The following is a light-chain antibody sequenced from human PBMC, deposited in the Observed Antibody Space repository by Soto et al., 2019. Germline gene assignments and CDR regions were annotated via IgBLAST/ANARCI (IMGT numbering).Light chain of an antibody. Sequence: QSALTQPAYVSGSPGQSITISCTGTSSDIGNYDFVSWYQQVPGTAPKAMIYEVSSRPSGVSNRFSGSKSGNTASLTISGLQAEDEAYYYCSSYTTSTSFILFGGGTQLTVL. CDR2: EVS. CDR1: SSDIGNYDF. J-gene: IGLJ2*01. V-gene: IGLV2-14*01. CDR3: SSYTTSTSFIL.